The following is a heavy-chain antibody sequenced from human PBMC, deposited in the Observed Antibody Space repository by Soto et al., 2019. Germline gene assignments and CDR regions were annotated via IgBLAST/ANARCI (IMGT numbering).Heavy chain of an antibody. J-gene: IGHJ4*02. CDR1: GFTFDDYA. CDR2: IRGNVGSI. Sequence: EVQLVESGGGLVQPGRSLRLSCAASGFTFDDYAMHWVRQAPGKGLEWVSGIRGNVGSIAYADSVKGRFTISRDNAKNSLYLQMNSLRAEDTALYYCAKGVAGLYYFDYWGQGTLVTVSS. CDR3: AKGVAGLYYFDY. V-gene: IGHV3-9*01. D-gene: IGHD3-3*01.